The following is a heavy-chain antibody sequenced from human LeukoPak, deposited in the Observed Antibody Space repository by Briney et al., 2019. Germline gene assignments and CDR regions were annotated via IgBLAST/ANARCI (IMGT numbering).Heavy chain of an antibody. CDR2: INHSGST. Sequence: SSETLSLTCAAYGGSFSGYYWSWIRQPPGKGLEWIGEINHSGSTNYNPSLKSRVTISVDTSKNQFSLKLSSVTAADTAVYYCARGQFRWFDPWGQGTLVTVSS. J-gene: IGHJ5*02. CDR3: ARGQFRWFDP. D-gene: IGHD3-10*01. CDR1: GGSFSGYY. V-gene: IGHV4-34*01.